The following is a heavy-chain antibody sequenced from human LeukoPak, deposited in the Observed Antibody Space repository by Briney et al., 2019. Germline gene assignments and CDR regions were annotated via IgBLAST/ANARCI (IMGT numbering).Heavy chain of an antibody. CDR2: IRSKAYGGTT. V-gene: IGHV3-49*04. Sequence: GGSLRLSCTASGFTFGDYTMSWVRQAPGKGLEWVGFIRSKAYGGTTEYAASVKGRFTIARDDSKSIAYLQMNSLKTEDTAVYYCISQYYDSSGYPIAYYFDYWGQGTLVTVSS. CDR1: GFTFGDYT. D-gene: IGHD3-22*01. J-gene: IGHJ4*02. CDR3: ISQYYDSSGYPIAYYFDY.